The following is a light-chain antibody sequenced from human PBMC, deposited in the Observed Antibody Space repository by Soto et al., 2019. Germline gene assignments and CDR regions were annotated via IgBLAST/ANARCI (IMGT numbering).Light chain of an antibody. V-gene: IGKV3-15*01. CDR1: QSVSSN. CDR3: QQYNNWSRT. CDR2: GAS. J-gene: IGKJ1*01. Sequence: EIVMTQSPATLSVSPGERATLSCRASQSVSSNLSWYQQKPGQPPRLLIYGASTRATGSPARFSGSGSGTEFTLTISSLLSEDFAVYYCQQYNNWSRTFGQGTKVEIK.